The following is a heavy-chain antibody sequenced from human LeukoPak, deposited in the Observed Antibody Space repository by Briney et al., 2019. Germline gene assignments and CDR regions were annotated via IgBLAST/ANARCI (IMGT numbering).Heavy chain of an antibody. CDR1: GFTFSSYW. Sequence: QPGGSLRLSCAASGFTFSSYWMSWVRQAPGKGLEWVANIKQDGSENFYVDSVKGRLTISRDNAKNSLYLQMNSLRAEDTAVYWCARGRGVDYWGQGTLVTVSS. D-gene: IGHD3-10*01. J-gene: IGHJ4*02. V-gene: IGHV3-7*01. CDR2: IKQDGSEN. CDR3: ARGRGVDY.